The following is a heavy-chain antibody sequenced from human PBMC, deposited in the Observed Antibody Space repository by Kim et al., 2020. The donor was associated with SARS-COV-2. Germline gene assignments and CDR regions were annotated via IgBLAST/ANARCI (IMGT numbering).Heavy chain of an antibody. V-gene: IGHV3-9*01. CDR3: AKILYSSSWYDAFDI. CDR1: GFTFDDYA. CDR2: ISWNSGSI. J-gene: IGHJ3*02. Sequence: GGSLRLSCAASGFTFDDYAMHWVRQAPGKGLEWVSGISWNSGSIGYADSVKGRFTISRDNAKNSLYLQMNSLRAEDTALYYRAKILYSSSWYDAFDIWGQGTMVTVSS. D-gene: IGHD6-13*01.